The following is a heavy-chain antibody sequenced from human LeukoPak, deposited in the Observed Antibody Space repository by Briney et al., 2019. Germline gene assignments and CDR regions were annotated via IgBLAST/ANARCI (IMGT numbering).Heavy chain of an antibody. CDR2: IIPILGIA. J-gene: IGHJ3*02. CDR1: GGTFSSYA. Sequence: AASVTLSCTASGGTFSSYAISWVRQAPGQGLEWMGRIIPILGIANYAQKFQGRVTITADKSTSTAYMELSSLRSEDTAVYYCARDHHRTTDAFDIWGQGTMVTVSS. D-gene: IGHD1-7*01. CDR3: ARDHHRTTDAFDI. V-gene: IGHV1-69*04.